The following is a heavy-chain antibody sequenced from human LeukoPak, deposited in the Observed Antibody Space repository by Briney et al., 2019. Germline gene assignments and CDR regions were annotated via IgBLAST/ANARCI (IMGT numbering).Heavy chain of an antibody. D-gene: IGHD3-3*01. Sequence: PSQTLSLTCTVSGGSISSGSYYWSWIRQPAGKGLEWIGRIYTSASTNYNPSLNSRVTISVDTSKTQSSLKLSSVTAADTAVYYCARGDCDFWSGYLDYWGQGTLVTVSS. J-gene: IGHJ4*02. CDR2: IYTSAST. CDR1: GGSISSGSYY. CDR3: ARGDCDFWSGYLDY. V-gene: IGHV4-61*02.